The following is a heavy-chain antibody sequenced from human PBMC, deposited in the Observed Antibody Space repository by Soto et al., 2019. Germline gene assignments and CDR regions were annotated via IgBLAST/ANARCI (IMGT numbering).Heavy chain of an antibody. CDR2: IYYSGDT. V-gene: IGHV4-61*01. CDR1: GASVSSGSYY. D-gene: IGHD3-3*01. CDR3: AREGYDFWSGYYGSYYYYGMDV. Sequence: SETLSLTCTVSGASVSSGSYYWSWIRQPPGKGLELIGYIYYSGDTNYNPSLKSRVTISSDTSKNQFSLKLSSVTAADTAVYYCAREGYDFWSGYYGSYYYYGMDVCGQGTTVTVSS. J-gene: IGHJ6*02.